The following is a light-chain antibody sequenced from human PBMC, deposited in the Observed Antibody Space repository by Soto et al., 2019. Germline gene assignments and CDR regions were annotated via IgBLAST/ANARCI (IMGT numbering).Light chain of an antibody. CDR1: QTVSNNY. Sequence: EIVLTQSPGTLSLSPGDRATLSCRASQTVSNNYLAWCQQKPGQAPRVIVYGASRRATGIPDRFSGGGSGTDFTLTISRLEPEDFAVYFCQQYAGPPTTFGQGTRLEN. CDR3: QQYAGPPTT. J-gene: IGKJ5*01. CDR2: GAS. V-gene: IGKV3-20*01.